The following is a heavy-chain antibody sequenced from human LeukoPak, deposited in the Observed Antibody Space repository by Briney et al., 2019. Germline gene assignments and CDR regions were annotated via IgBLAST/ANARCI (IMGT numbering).Heavy chain of an antibody. V-gene: IGHV1-2*02. CDR3: ARDSYSGSYYVGNAFDI. Sequence: ASVRVSSTASGYTFTDYSLHWVRHAPGQGLEWMGWINPKSGGTNYAQNFQGRVTMTRDTSINTAYMELTSLRAEDTAVYYCARDSYSGSYYVGNAFDIWGQGTMVTVSS. J-gene: IGHJ3*02. D-gene: IGHD1-26*01. CDR1: GYTFTDYS. CDR2: INPKSGGT.